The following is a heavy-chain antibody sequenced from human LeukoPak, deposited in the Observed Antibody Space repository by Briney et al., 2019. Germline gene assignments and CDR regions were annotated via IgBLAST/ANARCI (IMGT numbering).Heavy chain of an antibody. CDR3: ARAYSSGWASYYFDY. J-gene: IGHJ4*02. V-gene: IGHV4-39*01. Sequence: PSETLSLTCTVSGGSISSSSYYWGWIRQPPGKGLEWIGSIYYSGSTYYNPSLKSRVTISVDTSKNQFSLKLSSVTAADTAVYYCARAYSSGWASYYFDYWGQGTLVTVSS. D-gene: IGHD6-19*01. CDR1: GGSISSSSYY. CDR2: IYYSGST.